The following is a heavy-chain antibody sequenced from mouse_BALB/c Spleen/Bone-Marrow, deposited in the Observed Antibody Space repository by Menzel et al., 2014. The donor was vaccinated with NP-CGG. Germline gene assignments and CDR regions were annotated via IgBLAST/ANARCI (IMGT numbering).Heavy chain of an antibody. CDR1: GFAFSSYD. V-gene: IGHV5-12-1*01. J-gene: IGHJ2*01. Sequence: EVKLVESGGGLVKPGGSLKLSCAASGFAFSSYDMSWVRQTPEKRLEWVAYISSGGGSTYYPDTVKGRFTISRDNAKNTRYLQMSSLKSEDTAMYYCAREVLRDYFDYWGQGTTLTVSS. CDR2: ISSGGGST. D-gene: IGHD1-1*01. CDR3: AREVLRDYFDY.